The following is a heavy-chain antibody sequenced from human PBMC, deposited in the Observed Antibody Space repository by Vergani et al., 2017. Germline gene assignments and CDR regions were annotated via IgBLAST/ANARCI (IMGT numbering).Heavy chain of an antibody. CDR3: ATALPDYYDLGWYFDL. CDR2: FDPEDGET. D-gene: IGHD3-22*01. CDR1: GGTFSSYA. Sequence: QVQLVQSGAEVKKPGSSVKVSCKASGGTFSSYAISWVRQAPGQGLEWMGGFDPEDGETIYAQKFQGRVTMTEDTSTDTAYMELSSLRSEDTAVYYCATALPDYYDLGWYFDLWGRGTLVTVSS. J-gene: IGHJ2*01. V-gene: IGHV1-24*01.